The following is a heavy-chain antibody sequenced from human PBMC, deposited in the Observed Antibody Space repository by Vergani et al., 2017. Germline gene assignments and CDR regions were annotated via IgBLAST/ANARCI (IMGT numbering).Heavy chain of an antibody. CDR2: IHHSGST. V-gene: IGHV4-4*02. D-gene: IGHD3-9*01. CDR1: GDSVSSGKW. J-gene: IGHJ4*02. CDR3: AREAISGYSLGH. Sequence: QVQLQESGPGLVKPSETLSLTCAVFGDSVSSGKWWSWVRQPPGKGLEWIGEIHHSGSTNYNPSLKSRVTISIDKSKNQFSLKLTSVTAADTAFYYCAREAISGYSLGHWGQGTLVTVSS.